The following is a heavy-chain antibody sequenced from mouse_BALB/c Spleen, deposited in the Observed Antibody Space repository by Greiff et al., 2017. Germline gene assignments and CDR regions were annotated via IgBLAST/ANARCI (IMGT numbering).Heavy chain of an antibody. Sequence: EVQLVESGGDLVKPGGSLKLSCAASGFTFSSYGMSWVRQTPDKRLEWVATISSGGSYTYYPDSVKGRVTISRDNAKNTLYLQMSSLKSEDTAMYYCARQGYDCDVDYWGQGTTLTVSS. J-gene: IGHJ2*01. CDR1: GFTFSSYG. CDR2: ISSGGSYT. CDR3: ARQGYDCDVDY. V-gene: IGHV5-6*01. D-gene: IGHD2-4*01.